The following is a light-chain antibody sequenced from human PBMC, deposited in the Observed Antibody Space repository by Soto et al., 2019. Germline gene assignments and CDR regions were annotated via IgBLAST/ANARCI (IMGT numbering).Light chain of an antibody. V-gene: IGLV2-14*01. CDR1: SSDVGGYNY. J-gene: IGLJ2*01. Sequence: QSALTQPASVSGSPGQSITISCTGTSSDVGGYNYVSWYQQHPGKAPKLMIYDVSNRPSGVSNRFCGSKSGNTASLTISGLQGEDEADYYCTSYTSSSSIVVFGGGIKLTVL. CDR3: TSYTSSSSIVV. CDR2: DVS.